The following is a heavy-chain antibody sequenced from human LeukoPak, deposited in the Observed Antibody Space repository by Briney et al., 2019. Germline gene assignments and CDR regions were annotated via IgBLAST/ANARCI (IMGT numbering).Heavy chain of an antibody. CDR2: ISAYNGNT. CDR3: ARASGSGWLINYLDY. Sequence: ASVKVSCKASGYSFTSYGISSVRQAPGQGLEWMGWISAYNGNTNYAQKLQGRVTMTTDTSTSTAYMELRSLRSDDTAVYYCARASGSGWLINYLDYWGQGTLVTVSS. CDR1: GYSFTSYG. J-gene: IGHJ4*02. D-gene: IGHD3-9*01. V-gene: IGHV1-18*01.